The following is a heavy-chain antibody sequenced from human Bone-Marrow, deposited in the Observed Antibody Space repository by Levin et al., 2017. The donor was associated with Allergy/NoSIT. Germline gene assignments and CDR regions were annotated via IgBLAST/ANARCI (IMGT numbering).Heavy chain of an antibody. Sequence: PSETLSLTCAVYGGSFSGYYWSWIRQPPGKGLEWIGEINHSGSTNYNPSLKSRVTISVDTSKNQFSLKLSSVTAADTAVYYCARVYYYDTWGQGTLVTVSS. V-gene: IGHV4-34*01. CDR3: ARVYYYDT. J-gene: IGHJ5*02. CDR2: INHSGST. CDR1: GGSFSGYY. D-gene: IGHD3-22*01.